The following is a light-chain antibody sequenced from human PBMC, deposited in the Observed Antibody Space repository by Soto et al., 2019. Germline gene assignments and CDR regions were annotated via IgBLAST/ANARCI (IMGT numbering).Light chain of an antibody. CDR1: QGIIDY. CDR2: AAS. J-gene: IGKJ1*01. CDR3: QKYNTAPQT. Sequence: DIQMTQSPSSLSASIGDRVTITCRASQGIIDYVAWFQQKAGKAPKLLIYAASTLQPGVPSRFSGSGYGTDFTLTISSLQPEDVATYYCQKYNTAPQTFGPGTKVEIK. V-gene: IGKV1-27*01.